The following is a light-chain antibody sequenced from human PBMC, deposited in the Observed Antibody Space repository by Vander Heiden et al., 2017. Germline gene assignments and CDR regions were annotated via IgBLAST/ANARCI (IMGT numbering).Light chain of an antibody. V-gene: IGLV2-23*02. J-gene: IGLJ3*02. CDR1: SSDVGSYNH. Sequence: HSAPTQPASVSGSPGQSITISCTGTSSDVGSYNHVSWYQQHPGKAPKFMIYEVSERPAGVSNRFSGSKSGNTASLTISGLQAEDEADYYCCSYAGGTTWVFGGGTKVTVL. CDR2: EVS. CDR3: CSYAGGTTWV.